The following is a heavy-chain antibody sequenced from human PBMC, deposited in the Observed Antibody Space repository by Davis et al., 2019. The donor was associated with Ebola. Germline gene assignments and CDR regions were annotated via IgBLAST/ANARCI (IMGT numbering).Heavy chain of an antibody. CDR3: ARVFPTMIVVDLDAFDI. J-gene: IGHJ3*02. CDR1: GFTFSSYA. V-gene: IGHV3-30-3*01. CDR2: ISYDGSNK. Sequence: GESLKISCAASGFTFSSYAMHWVRQAPGKGLEWVAVISYDGSNKYYADSVKGRFTISRDNSKNTLYLQMNSLRAEDTAVYYCARVFPTMIVVDLDAFDIWGQGTMVTVSS. D-gene: IGHD3-22*01.